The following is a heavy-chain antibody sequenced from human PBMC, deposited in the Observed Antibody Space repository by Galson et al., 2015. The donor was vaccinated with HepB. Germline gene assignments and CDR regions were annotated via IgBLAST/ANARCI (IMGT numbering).Heavy chain of an antibody. D-gene: IGHD3-9*01. CDR3: ARDHATIFGVVTPPRLRYFDWLGGGDWFDP. CDR1: GYTFTSYG. CDR2: ISAYNGNT. V-gene: IGHV1-18*01. Sequence: SVKVSCKASGYTFTSYGISWVRQAPGQGLEWVGWISAYNGNTNYAQKLQGRVTMTTDTSTSTAYMELRSLRSDDTAVYYCARDHATIFGVVTPPRLRYFDWLGGGDWFDPWGQGTLVTVSS. J-gene: IGHJ5*02.